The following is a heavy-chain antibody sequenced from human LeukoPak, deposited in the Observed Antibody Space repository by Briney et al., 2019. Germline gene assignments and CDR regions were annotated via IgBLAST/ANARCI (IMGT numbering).Heavy chain of an antibody. V-gene: IGHV1-2*06. Sequence: ASVKVSCKASGYTFTGYYMHWVRQAPGQGLEWMGRINPNSGGTNYAQKFQGRVTMTRDTSISTAYMELSRLRSDDTAVYYCARYPYSSSWYPYYFDYWGQGTLVTVSS. CDR2: INPNSGGT. J-gene: IGHJ4*02. D-gene: IGHD6-13*01. CDR1: GYTFTGYY. CDR3: ARYPYSSSWYPYYFDY.